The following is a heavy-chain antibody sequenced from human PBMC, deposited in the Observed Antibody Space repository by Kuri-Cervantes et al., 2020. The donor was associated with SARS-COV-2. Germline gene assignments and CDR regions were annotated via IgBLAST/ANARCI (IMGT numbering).Heavy chain of an antibody. CDR2: ISGSGGNT. CDR1: GFTFSSYA. CDR3: AKDLAHSGSYYNHWGFDY. D-gene: IGHD1-26*01. Sequence: GESLKISCAASGFTFSSYAMSWVRQAPGKGLEWVSAISGSGGNTYYADSVKGRFTISRDNSKNTLYLQMNSLRAEDTAVYYCAKDLAHSGSYYNHWGFDYWGQGTLVTVSS. J-gene: IGHJ4*02. V-gene: IGHV3-23*01.